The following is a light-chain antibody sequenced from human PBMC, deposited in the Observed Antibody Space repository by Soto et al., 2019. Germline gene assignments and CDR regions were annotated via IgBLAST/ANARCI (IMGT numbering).Light chain of an antibody. Sequence: QAVVTQPPSVSGAPGQRVTISCTGSSSNIGAGYDVHWYQQLPGTAPKLLIYGNSNRPSGVPDRFTGSKSGTSASLAITGLQAEDEADYYGQSYDSSLSCSRVFGTGTKVTVL. CDR2: GNS. J-gene: IGLJ1*01. CDR1: SSNIGAGYD. CDR3: QSYDSSLSCSRV. V-gene: IGLV1-40*01.